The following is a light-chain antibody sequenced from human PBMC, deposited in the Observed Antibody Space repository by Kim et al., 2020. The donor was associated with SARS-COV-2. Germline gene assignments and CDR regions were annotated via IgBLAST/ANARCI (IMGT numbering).Light chain of an antibody. CDR3: SSYAGSNNLV. J-gene: IGLJ3*02. Sequence: GQSVTISCTGTSCDVGGYNYVAWYQQHPGRAPKLMIYEVSKRPSGVPDRFSGSKSGNTASLTVSGLQAEDEADYYCSSYAGSNNLVFGGGTQLTVL. CDR1: SCDVGGYNY. CDR2: EVS. V-gene: IGLV2-8*01.